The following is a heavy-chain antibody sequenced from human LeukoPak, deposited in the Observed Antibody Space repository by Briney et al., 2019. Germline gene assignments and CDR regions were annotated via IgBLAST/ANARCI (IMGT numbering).Heavy chain of an antibody. CDR2: IFYSGRT. V-gene: IGHV4-39*01. CDR1: GGSISSSSYY. D-gene: IGHD6-19*01. Sequence: SETLSLTCTVSGGSISSSSYYWGWIRQPPGNGLEWIGSIFYSGRTHYNPSLESRVTISVDTSKNQFSLKLRSMTAADTAVYFCARQISGWYGGFDSWGQGTLVTVSS. J-gene: IGHJ4*02. CDR3: ARQISGWYGGFDS.